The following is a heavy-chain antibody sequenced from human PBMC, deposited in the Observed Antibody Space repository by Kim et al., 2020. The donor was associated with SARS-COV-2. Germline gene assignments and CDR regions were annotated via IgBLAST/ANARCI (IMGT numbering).Heavy chain of an antibody. V-gene: IGHV3-23*01. J-gene: IGHJ2*01. Sequence: GGSLRLSCTASEFTFSSYAMNWVRQAPGKGLVWGSWISGDGGSTYYADSVKGRFTISRDNSKNTLYLQMNSLRAEDTAVYYCAKEGLASFWYFDLWGRGTLVTVSS. CDR3: AKEGLASFWYFDL. CDR2: ISGDGGST. CDR1: EFTFSSYA. D-gene: IGHD2-15*01.